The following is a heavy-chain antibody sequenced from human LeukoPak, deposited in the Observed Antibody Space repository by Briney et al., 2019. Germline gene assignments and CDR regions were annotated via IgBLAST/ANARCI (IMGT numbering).Heavy chain of an antibody. V-gene: IGHV4-34*01. CDR3: ARGRMSGTRDFGRNRFYDYYMDV. D-gene: IGHD3/OR15-3a*01. Sequence: SETLSLTCDVYGGSFSGYYWTWIRQPPGKGLEWMGEINHRGSTNYNPSLKSRLTMSGDTSKNQFSLKLSSVTAADTAVYYCARGRMSGTRDFGRNRFYDYYMDVWGKGTTVTVSS. J-gene: IGHJ6*03. CDR2: INHRGST. CDR1: GGSFSGYY.